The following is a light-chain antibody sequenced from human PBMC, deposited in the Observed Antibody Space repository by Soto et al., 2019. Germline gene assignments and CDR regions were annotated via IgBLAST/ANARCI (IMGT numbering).Light chain of an antibody. Sequence: EIVMTQSPATLSVSPGERATLSCRASQSVSSNLAWYQQKPGQAPRLLIYCASTRATGIPARFSGSGSGTEFTLTISSLQSEDFAVYYCQQYNNWWTFGQGTPVEIK. V-gene: IGKV3-15*01. CDR3: QQYNNWWT. J-gene: IGKJ1*01. CDR1: QSVSSN. CDR2: CAS.